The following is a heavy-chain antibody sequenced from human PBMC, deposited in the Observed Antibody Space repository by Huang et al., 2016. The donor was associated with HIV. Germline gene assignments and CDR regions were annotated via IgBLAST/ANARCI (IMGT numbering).Heavy chain of an antibody. CDR3: AKDGADEEWDIDY. CDR2: ISYDGSNK. D-gene: IGHD1-26*01. V-gene: IGHV3-30*18. Sequence: VQLVESGGGVVQPGRSLRLACAASGFSFSTYGLHWVRQAPGKGLEWVAVISYDGSNKYYAHSVKGRFNISRDTSENKVYLQMNSLRHEDTAVYYCAKDGADEEWDIDYWGQGTLVTVSS. CDR1: GFSFSTYG. J-gene: IGHJ4*02.